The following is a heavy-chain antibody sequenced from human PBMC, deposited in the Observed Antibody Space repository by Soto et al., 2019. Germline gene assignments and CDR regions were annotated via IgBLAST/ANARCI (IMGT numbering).Heavy chain of an antibody. Sequence: GGSLRLSCAASGFTFDDYSIHWVRQVPGKGLEWVSGISRNSGSIGYADSVKGRFTISRDNAKNSLYLQMNSLRAEDTALYYCAKDMEAGTFYYYYGMDVWGQGTTVTVSS. V-gene: IGHV3-9*01. CDR1: GFTFDDYS. CDR2: ISRNSGSI. D-gene: IGHD6-19*01. J-gene: IGHJ6*02. CDR3: AKDMEAGTFYYYYGMDV.